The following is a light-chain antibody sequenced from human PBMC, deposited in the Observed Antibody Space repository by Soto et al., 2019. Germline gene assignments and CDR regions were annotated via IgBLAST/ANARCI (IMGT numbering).Light chain of an antibody. Sequence: EIVLTQSPGTLSLSPGERATLSCRASQSVSSSYLAWYQQKPGQAPRLLIYGASSRATGIPDRFSGSGSGTDFTLTISSVVPVVFAVYYCHHYGCSLFFGGGTKVEIK. V-gene: IGKV3-20*01. CDR2: GAS. CDR1: QSVSSSY. CDR3: HHYGCSLF. J-gene: IGKJ4*01.